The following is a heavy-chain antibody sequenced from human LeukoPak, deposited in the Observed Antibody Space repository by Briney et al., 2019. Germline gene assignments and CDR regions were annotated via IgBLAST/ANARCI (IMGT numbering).Heavy chain of an antibody. Sequence: GGSLRLSCAASGFTFSSYSMNWVRQAPGKGLEWVSSISSSSSYIYYADSVKGRFTISRDNARNSLYLQMNSLRAEDTAVYYCARERSAMVTGFDYWGQGTLVTVSS. V-gene: IGHV3-21*01. CDR2: ISSSSSYI. J-gene: IGHJ4*02. D-gene: IGHD5-18*01. CDR3: ARERSAMVTGFDY. CDR1: GFTFSSYS.